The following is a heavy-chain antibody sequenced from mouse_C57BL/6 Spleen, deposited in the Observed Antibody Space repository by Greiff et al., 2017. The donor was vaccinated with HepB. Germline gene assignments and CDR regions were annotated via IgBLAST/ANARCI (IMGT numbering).Heavy chain of an antibody. V-gene: IGHV2-9-1*01. J-gene: IGHJ1*03. CDR2: IWTGGGT. D-gene: IGHD2-3*01. CDR1: GFSLTSYA. Sequence: VKLMESGPGLVAPSQSLSITCTVSGFSLTSYAISWVRQPPGKGLEWLGVIWTGGGTNYNSALKSRLSISKDNSKSQVFLKMNSLQTEDPARYYCARKCCSDGYYGYFDVWGTGTTVTVSS. CDR3: ARKCCSDGYYGYFDV.